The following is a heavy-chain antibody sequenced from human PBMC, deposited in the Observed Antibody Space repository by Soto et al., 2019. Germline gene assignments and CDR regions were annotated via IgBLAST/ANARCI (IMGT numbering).Heavy chain of an antibody. CDR2: ISAYNGNT. CDR3: ASVPRRSWYAP. Sequence: QVQLVQSGAEVKKPGASVKVSCKASGYTFTSYGISWVRQAPGQGLEWMGWISAYNGNTNYAQKLQGRVTMTTDTTTSIAYMELRSLRSDYPAVYYCASVPRRSWYAPWGQGTLVTVSS. J-gene: IGHJ5*02. CDR1: GYTFTSYG. V-gene: IGHV1-18*01.